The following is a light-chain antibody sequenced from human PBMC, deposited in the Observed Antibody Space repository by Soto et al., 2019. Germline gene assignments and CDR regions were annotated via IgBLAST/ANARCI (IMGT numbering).Light chain of an antibody. V-gene: IGLV1-40*01. Sequence: QSVLTQPPSVSGAPGQRVTISCTGSSSNIGALYDVNWYQQLPGTAPKLLIHDNNNRPSGVPDRFSGSKSGTSASLAITGLQAEDEADYYCQSYDNSLSGHVVFGGGTKVTVL. CDR1: SSNIGALYD. J-gene: IGLJ2*01. CDR2: DNN. CDR3: QSYDNSLSGHVV.